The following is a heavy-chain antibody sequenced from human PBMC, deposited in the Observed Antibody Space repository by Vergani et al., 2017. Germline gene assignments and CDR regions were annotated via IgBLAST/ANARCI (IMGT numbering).Heavy chain of an antibody. Sequence: QVQLQESGPGLVKPSETLSLTCTVSGGSISSYYWSWIRQPPGKGLEWIGYIYYSGNTNYNPSLKSRVTISVDTSKNQFSLKLSSVTAADTAVYYCARVVRGSYYYGMDVWGQGTTVTVS. J-gene: IGHJ6*02. V-gene: IGHV4-59*01. CDR3: ARVVRGSYYYGMDV. D-gene: IGHD1-26*01. CDR2: IYYSGNT. CDR1: GGSISSYY.